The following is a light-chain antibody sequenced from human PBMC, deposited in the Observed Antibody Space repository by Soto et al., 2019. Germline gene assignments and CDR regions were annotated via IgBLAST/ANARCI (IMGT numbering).Light chain of an antibody. CDR1: SSDVGGYNY. Sequence: QSALTQPASVSGSPGQSITISCTGTSSDVGGYNYVSWYQQHPGKAPKLMIYDVSNRTSGVSNRFSGSKSGNTASLTISGLQAEDEADYYCSSYTSSSNIVLFGGGTKLTVL. J-gene: IGLJ2*01. CDR3: SSYTSSSNIVL. CDR2: DVS. V-gene: IGLV2-14*03.